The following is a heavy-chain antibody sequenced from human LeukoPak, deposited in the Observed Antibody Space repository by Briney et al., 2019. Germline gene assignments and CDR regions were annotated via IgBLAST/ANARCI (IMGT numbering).Heavy chain of an antibody. D-gene: IGHD4-11*01. CDR3: AKDGTFKATVSHAFDI. CDR2: ISGSGSST. CDR1: GFTFRSNT. J-gene: IGHJ3*02. Sequence: GGSLRLSCAASGFTFRSNTMSWVRQAPGRGLEWVSVISGSGSSTYYADSVKGRFTISRDNSKNTLYLQMNSLRAEDTAVYYCAKDGTFKATVSHAFDIWGQGTMVTVSS. V-gene: IGHV3-23*01.